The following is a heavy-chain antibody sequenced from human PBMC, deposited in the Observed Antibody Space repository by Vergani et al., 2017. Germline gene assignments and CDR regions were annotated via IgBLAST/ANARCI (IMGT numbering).Heavy chain of an antibody. J-gene: IGHJ6*02. D-gene: IGHD3-9*01. Sequence: EVQLVESGGGLVQPGRSLRLSCTASGFTFGDYAVSWFRQAPGKGLEWVSYISSSSSTIYYADSVKGRFTISRDNAKNSLYLQMNSLRAEDTAVYYCARDAGLVIVDVWGQGTTVTVSS. CDR1: GFTFGDYA. CDR2: ISSSSSTI. CDR3: ARDAGLVIVDV. V-gene: IGHV3-48*01.